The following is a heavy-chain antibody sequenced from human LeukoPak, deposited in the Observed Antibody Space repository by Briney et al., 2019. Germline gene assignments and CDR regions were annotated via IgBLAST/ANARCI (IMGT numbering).Heavy chain of an antibody. CDR3: AKDYDILTGYYQGYFDY. J-gene: IGHJ4*02. D-gene: IGHD3-9*01. CDR1: GFTVSSNY. CDR2: IYSGGST. Sequence: GGSLRLSCAASGFTVSSNYMSWVRQAPGKGLEWVSVIYSGGSTYYADSVKGRFTISRDNSKNTLYLQMNSLRAEDTAVYYCAKDYDILTGYYQGYFDYWGQGTLVTVSS. V-gene: IGHV3-53*01.